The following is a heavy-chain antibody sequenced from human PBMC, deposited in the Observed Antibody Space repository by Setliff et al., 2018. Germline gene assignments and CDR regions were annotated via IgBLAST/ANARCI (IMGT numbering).Heavy chain of an antibody. D-gene: IGHD3-3*01. CDR2: INTSGTT. Sequence: SETLSLTCTLSGGSLTQRYWSWVRQPPGKGLEWIGRINTSGTTRYNPSLRSRATLSVDESMNRFSLNLNSVTAADTAVYYCAGGLPGDYDFNCFDTWGQGALVTVSS. V-gene: IGHV4-4*07. CDR1: GGSLTQRY. CDR3: AGGLPGDYDFNCFDT. J-gene: IGHJ5*02.